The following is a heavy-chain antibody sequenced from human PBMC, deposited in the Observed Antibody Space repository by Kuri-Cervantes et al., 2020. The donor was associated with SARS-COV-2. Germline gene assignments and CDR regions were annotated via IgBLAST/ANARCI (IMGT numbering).Heavy chain of an antibody. V-gene: IGHV3-7*01. CDR3: ARDFNPLDY. CDR2: IKQDGSEK. CDR1: GFTFSSYW. Sequence: GESLKISCAASGFTFSSYWMSWVRQAPRKGLEWVANIKQDGSEKYYVDSVKGRFTISRDNAKNSLYLQMNSLRAEDTAVYYCARDFNPLDYWGQGTLVTVSS. J-gene: IGHJ4*02.